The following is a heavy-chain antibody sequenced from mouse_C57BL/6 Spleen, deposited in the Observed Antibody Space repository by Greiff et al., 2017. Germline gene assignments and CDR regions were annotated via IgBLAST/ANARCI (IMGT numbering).Heavy chain of an antibody. J-gene: IGHJ1*03. CDR1: GYSFTDYN. V-gene: IGHV1-39*01. D-gene: IGHD1-1*01. Sequence: EVQLQQSGPELVKPGASVKISCKASGYSFTDYNMNWVKQSNGKSLEWIGVINPNYGTTSYNQKFKGKATLTVDQSSSTAYRQLNSLTSEDSAVYYCAREYYYGSDWYFDVWGTGTTVTVSS. CDR3: AREYYYGSDWYFDV. CDR2: INPNYGTT.